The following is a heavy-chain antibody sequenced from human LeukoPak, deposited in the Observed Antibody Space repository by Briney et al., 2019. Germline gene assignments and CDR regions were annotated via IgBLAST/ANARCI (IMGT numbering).Heavy chain of an antibody. CDR2: ISAYNGNT. Sequence: ASVKVSCKASGYTFTSYGISWVRQAPGQGLEWTGWISAYNGNTNYAQKRQGRVTMTTHTSTSTAYMELRSLRSDDTAVYYCARDLFAYTSSLGDNWGQGTLVTVSS. V-gene: IGHV1-18*01. CDR1: GYTFTSYG. J-gene: IGHJ4*02. CDR3: ARDLFAYTSSLGDN. D-gene: IGHD6-6*01.